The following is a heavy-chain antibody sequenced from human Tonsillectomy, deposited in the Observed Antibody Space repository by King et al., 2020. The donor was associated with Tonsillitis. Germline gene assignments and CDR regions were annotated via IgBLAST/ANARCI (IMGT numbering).Heavy chain of an antibody. CDR3: ARYGIVVVPATILGAFDI. Sequence: VQLVESGAEVKKPGESLKISCKASGYSFTSYWIGWVRQMPGRGLEWMGIIYPGDSDTRYSPSFQGQVTISADKSISTAYLQWSSLKASDTAMYYCARYGIVVVPATILGAFDIWAQGTLVTVSS. J-gene: IGHJ3*02. CDR1: GYSFTSYW. V-gene: IGHV5-51*03. CDR2: IYPGDSDT. D-gene: IGHD2-2*01.